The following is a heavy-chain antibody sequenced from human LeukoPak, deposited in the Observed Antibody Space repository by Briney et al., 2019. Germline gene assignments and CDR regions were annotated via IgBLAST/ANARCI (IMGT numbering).Heavy chain of an antibody. CDR2: IYYSGST. D-gene: IGHD5-18*01. CDR3: ARHAALDTKRGWNNHNWFDP. CDR1: GGSISSYY. J-gene: IGHJ5*02. V-gene: IGHV4-59*08. Sequence: SETLSLTCTVSGGSISSYYWSWIRQPPGKGLEWIGYIYYSGSTYYNPSLKSRVTISVDTSKNQFSLSLSSVTAADTAVYYCARHAALDTKRGWNNHNWFDPWGQGTLVTVSS.